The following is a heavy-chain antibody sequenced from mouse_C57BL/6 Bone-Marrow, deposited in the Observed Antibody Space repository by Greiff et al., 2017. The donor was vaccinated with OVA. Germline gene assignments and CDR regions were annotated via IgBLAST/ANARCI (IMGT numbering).Heavy chain of an antibody. Sequence: EVQLQESGGGLVQPGGSLKLSCAASGFTFSDYYMYWVRQTPEKRLEWVAYISNGGGSTYYPDTVKGRFTISRDNAKNTLYLQMSRLKSEDTAMYYCARPSSSYDWYFDVWGTGTTVTVSS. CDR3: ARPSSSYDWYFDV. D-gene: IGHD1-1*01. CDR1: GFTFSDYY. V-gene: IGHV5-12*01. CDR2: ISNGGGST. J-gene: IGHJ1*03.